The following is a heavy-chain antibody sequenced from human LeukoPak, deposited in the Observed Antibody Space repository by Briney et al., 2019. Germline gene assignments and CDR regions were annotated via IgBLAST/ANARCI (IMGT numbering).Heavy chain of an antibody. D-gene: IGHD3-16*01. CDR1: GFTLSSYA. Sequence: GGSLRLSCAASGFTLSSYAMHWVRQAPDKGLEWVALISYDGTNKYYADSVKGRFTISRDNSKNTLYLQMNRLRAEDTAMYYCASINDYTDVAYDYWGQGTLVTVS. J-gene: IGHJ4*02. V-gene: IGHV3-30*04. CDR3: ASINDYTDVAYDY. CDR2: ISYDGTNK.